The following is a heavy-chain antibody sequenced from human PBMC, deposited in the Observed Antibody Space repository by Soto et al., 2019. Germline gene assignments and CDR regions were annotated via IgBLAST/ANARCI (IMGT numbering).Heavy chain of an antibody. CDR2: ISAYNGNT. J-gene: IGHJ4*02. V-gene: IGHV1-18*01. D-gene: IGHD2-15*01. Sequence: GASVKVSWKASCYTFTSYGMSWVRQAPVQGLEWMGWISAYNGNTNYAQKLQGRVTMTTDTSTSTAYMELRSLTSDDTDVYYCARIGGNPLRLTRQGIDYWGQGTLVTVSS. CDR3: ARIGGNPLRLTRQGIDY. CDR1: CYTFTSYG.